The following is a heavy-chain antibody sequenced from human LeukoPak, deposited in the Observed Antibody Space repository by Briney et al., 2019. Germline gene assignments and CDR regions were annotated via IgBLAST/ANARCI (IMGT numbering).Heavy chain of an antibody. CDR3: ARALADYYGSGSYSNWFDP. Sequence: PGGSLRLPCAASGFTFSSYWMHWVRQAPGKGLVWVSRINSDGSSTSYADSVKGRFTISRDNAKNTLYLQMNSLRAEDTAVYYCARALADYYGSGSYSNWFDPWGQGTLVTVSS. CDR2: INSDGSST. J-gene: IGHJ5*02. D-gene: IGHD3-10*01. CDR1: GFTFSSYW. V-gene: IGHV3-74*01.